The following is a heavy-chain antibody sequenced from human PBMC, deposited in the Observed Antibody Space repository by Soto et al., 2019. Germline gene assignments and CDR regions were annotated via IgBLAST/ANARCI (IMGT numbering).Heavy chain of an antibody. J-gene: IGHJ4*02. CDR3: ARDWSHCSGGNCYSRFDY. CDR2: TRNKANSYTT. CDR1: GITLSDQY. Sequence: EVQLVESGGGLVQPGGSLRLSCAGSGITLSDQYMDWVRQAPGMGLEWIGRTRNKANSYTTEYAPSVKGRFTISRDDSKNSLYLQMNSLTTEDTAMYYCARDWSHCSGGNCYSRFDYWGQGTLVTVFS. D-gene: IGHD2-15*01. V-gene: IGHV3-72*01.